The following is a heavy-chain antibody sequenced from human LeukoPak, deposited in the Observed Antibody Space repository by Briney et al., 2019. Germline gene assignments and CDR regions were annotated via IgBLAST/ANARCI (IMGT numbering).Heavy chain of an antibody. D-gene: IGHD3-16*01. J-gene: IGHJ6*03. Sequence: GASVKVSCKASGYTFISSGISWVRQAPGQGLEWMGWISAYNGDTNYVQKLQGRVTMTTDSSTSTAYMELRSLRSDDTAVYYCAREEGGKYYYMDVWGEGTTVTVSS. CDR1: GYTFISSG. CDR2: ISAYNGDT. V-gene: IGHV1-18*01. CDR3: AREEGGKYYYMDV.